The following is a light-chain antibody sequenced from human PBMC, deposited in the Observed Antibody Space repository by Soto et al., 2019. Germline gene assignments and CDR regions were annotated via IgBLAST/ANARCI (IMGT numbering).Light chain of an antibody. CDR2: DAS. J-gene: IGKJ5*01. V-gene: IGKV3-11*01. Sequence: ELVLIPSQTTLSLSPGERATLSCRASQSVTRYLAWYQQKPGQAPRLLIYDASTRAAGIPARLSGSGSGTDFTLTISSLEPEDFAVYFCQQRSNWWTFGQGTRLEIK. CDR3: QQRSNWWT. CDR1: QSVTRY.